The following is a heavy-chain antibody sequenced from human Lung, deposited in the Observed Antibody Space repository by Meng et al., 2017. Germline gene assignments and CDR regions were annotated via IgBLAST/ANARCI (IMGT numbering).Heavy chain of an antibody. J-gene: IGHJ4*02. V-gene: IGHV3-15*01. CDR1: GFYFNNAW. CDR3: TWDDKAVSDY. CDR2: IKSNTDGGTT. D-gene: IGHD3-9*01. Sequence: VQSVESGGDLVKPGGSLRLSCAASGFYFNNAWMSWVRQAPGKGLEWVGRIKSNTDGGTTEYAAPVTGRFTISRDDSKSTLNLHLSGLRTDDTGVYYCTWDDKAVSDYWGQGTLVTVSS.